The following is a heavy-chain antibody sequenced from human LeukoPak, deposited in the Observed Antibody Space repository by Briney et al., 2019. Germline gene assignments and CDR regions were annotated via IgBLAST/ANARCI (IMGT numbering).Heavy chain of an antibody. J-gene: IGHJ3*02. CDR2: IYYSGST. CDR3: ARRVRFGSGAFDI. D-gene: IGHD1-26*01. Sequence: NSSETLSLTCTVSGGSISSYYWSWIRQPPGKGLEWIGYIYYSGSTNYNPSLKSRVTISVDTSKNQFSLKLSSVTAADTAVYYCARRVRFGSGAFDIWGQGTMVTVSS. V-gene: IGHV4-59*12. CDR1: GGSISSYY.